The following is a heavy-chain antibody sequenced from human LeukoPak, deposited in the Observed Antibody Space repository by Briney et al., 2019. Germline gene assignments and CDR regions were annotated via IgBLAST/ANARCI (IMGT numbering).Heavy chain of an antibody. Sequence: SETLSLTCAVYGGSFSGYYWSWIRQPPGKGLEWIGEINHSGSTNYNPSLKSRVTISVDTSKNQFSLKLSSVTAADTAVYYCARGSQSLGYCSGGSCRAKIFDYWGQGTLVAVSS. CDR3: ARGSQSLGYCSGGSCRAKIFDY. V-gene: IGHV4-34*01. CDR2: INHSGST. CDR1: GGSFSGYY. D-gene: IGHD2-15*01. J-gene: IGHJ4*02.